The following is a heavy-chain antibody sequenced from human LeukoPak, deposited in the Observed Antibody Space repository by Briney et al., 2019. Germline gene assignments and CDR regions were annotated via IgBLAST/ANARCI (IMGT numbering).Heavy chain of an antibody. V-gene: IGHV3-11*04. CDR3: ARWYAGYGSGSYYNYYYMDV. Sequence: GGSLRLSCAASGFTFSDYNMRWIRQAPGKGLEWVSSISRSGSTKYYADSVKGRFTISRDNAKNSLFLQMNSLRAEDTAVYYCARWYAGYGSGSYYNYYYMDVWGKGTTVTVSS. J-gene: IGHJ6*03. CDR2: ISRSGSTK. CDR1: GFTFSDYN. D-gene: IGHD3-10*01.